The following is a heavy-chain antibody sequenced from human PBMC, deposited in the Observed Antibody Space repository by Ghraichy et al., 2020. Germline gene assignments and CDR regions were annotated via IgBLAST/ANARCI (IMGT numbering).Heavy chain of an antibody. J-gene: IGHJ4*02. CDR1: GGSISPYY. Sequence: SETLSLTCTVSGGSISPYYWSWIRQPPGKGLEWIGYIYYSGSTNHNPSLKSRVTISVDTSKSQFSLRLTSVTAADTAVYYCARGSNSSSWSPLDYWGQGTLVTVSS. CDR2: IYYSGST. CDR3: ARGSNSSSWSPLDY. D-gene: IGHD6-13*01. V-gene: IGHV4-59*13.